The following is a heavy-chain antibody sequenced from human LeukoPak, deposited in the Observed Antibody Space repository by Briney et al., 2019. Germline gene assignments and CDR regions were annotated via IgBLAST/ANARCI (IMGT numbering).Heavy chain of an antibody. J-gene: IGHJ4*02. CDR2: ISGSGGST. CDR3: AKVASITMVRGHQDYFDY. V-gene: IGHV3-23*01. CDR1: GFTFSSYA. D-gene: IGHD3-10*01. Sequence: GGYLRLSCAASGFTFSSYAMSWVRQAPGKGLEWVSAISGSGGSTYYADSVEGRFTISRDNSKNTLYLQMNSLRAEDTAVYYCAKVASITMVRGHQDYFDYWGQGTLVTVSS.